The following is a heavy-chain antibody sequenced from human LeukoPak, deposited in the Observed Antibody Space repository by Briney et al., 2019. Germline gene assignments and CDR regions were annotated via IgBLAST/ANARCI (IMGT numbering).Heavy chain of an antibody. CDR3: ARGVYDYGDYEGYNWFDP. Sequence: SETLSLTCTVSGGSIRSSSYYWGWIRQPPGKGLEWIGTIYYSGSTYYNPSLKSRVTVSVDTSKNQFSLKLSSVTAADTAVYYCARGVYDYGDYEGYNWFDPWGQGTLVTVSS. V-gene: IGHV4-39*07. J-gene: IGHJ5*02. CDR2: IYYSGST. D-gene: IGHD4-17*01. CDR1: GGSIRSSSYY.